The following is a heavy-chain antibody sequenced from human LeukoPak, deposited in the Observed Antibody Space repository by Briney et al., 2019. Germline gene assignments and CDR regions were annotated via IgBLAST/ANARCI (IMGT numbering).Heavy chain of an antibody. CDR2: IKSKTDGGTT. CDR1: GFTFSNAW. D-gene: IGHD3-22*01. V-gene: IGHV3-15*01. Sequence: GGSLRLSCAASGFTFSNAWMSWVRQAPGKGLEWVGRIKSKTDGGTTDYAAPVKGRFTISRDDSKNTLYLQMNSLKTEDTAVYYCTTPVRGDYYDSRWFDPWGQGTLVTVSS. CDR3: TTPVRGDYYDSRWFDP. J-gene: IGHJ5*02.